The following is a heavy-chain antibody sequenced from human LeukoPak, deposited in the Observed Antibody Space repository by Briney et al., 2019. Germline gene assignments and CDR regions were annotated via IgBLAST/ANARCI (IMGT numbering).Heavy chain of an antibody. Sequence: SETLSLTCTVSGGSISYYYWSWIRQPPGKGLEWIGYIYYSGSTNYNPSLKSRVTISVDTSKNQFSLNLSSVTAADTAVYYCARDYHDSSGYYYAAFDIWGQGTMVTVSS. D-gene: IGHD3-22*01. CDR2: IYYSGST. J-gene: IGHJ3*02. V-gene: IGHV4-59*01. CDR3: ARDYHDSSGYYYAAFDI. CDR1: GGSISYYY.